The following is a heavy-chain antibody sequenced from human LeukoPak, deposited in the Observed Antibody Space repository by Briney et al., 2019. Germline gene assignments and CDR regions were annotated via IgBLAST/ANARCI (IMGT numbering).Heavy chain of an antibody. V-gene: IGHV3-66*01. J-gene: IGHJ6*02. CDR3: ARDNREMVKIYYYCGMDV. CDR2: IYSGGST. CDR1: GFTVSSNY. D-gene: IGHD5-24*01. Sequence: GGSLRLSCAASGFTVSSNYMSWVRQAPGKGLEWVSVIYSGGSTYYADSVKGRFTISRDNSKNTLYLQMNSLRAEDTAVYHCARDNREMVKIYYYCGMDVWGQGTTVTVSS.